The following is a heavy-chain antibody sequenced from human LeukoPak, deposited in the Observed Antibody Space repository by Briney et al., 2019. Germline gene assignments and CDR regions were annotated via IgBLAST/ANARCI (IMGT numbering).Heavy chain of an antibody. V-gene: IGHV4-59*01. J-gene: IGHJ4*02. D-gene: IGHD6-25*01. CDR2: IYYSGST. Sequence: SETLSLTCIVSGDSISTYYWSWIRQPPGKGLEWIGYIYYSGSTNYNPSLKSRVTIPVDTSKNQFSLKLSSVTAADTAVYYCARGSSALKDYWGQGTLVTVSS. CDR3: ARGSSALKDY. CDR1: GDSISTYY.